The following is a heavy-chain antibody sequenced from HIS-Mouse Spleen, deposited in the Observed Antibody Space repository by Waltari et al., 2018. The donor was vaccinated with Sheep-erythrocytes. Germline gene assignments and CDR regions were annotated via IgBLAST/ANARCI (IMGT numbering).Heavy chain of an antibody. CDR1: GGTFSSYA. Sequence: QVQLVQSGAEVKKPGSSVKVSCKASGGTFSSYAISWVRQAPGQGLEWMGRLIPSLGIANYAQKFQGRVTITADKSTSTAYMELSSLRSEDTAVYYCAQTGATTPHFDYCGQGTLVTVSS. V-gene: IGHV1-69*04. CDR2: LIPSLGIA. D-gene: IGHD1-26*01. CDR3: AQTGATTPHFDY. J-gene: IGHJ4*02.